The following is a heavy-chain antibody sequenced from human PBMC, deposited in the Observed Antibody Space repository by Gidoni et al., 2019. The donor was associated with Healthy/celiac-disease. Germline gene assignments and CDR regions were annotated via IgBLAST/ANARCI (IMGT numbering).Heavy chain of an antibody. J-gene: IGHJ4*02. D-gene: IGHD3-22*01. CDR2: IYYSGST. CDR1: GGSISSSSYY. V-gene: IGHV4-39*01. Sequence: QLQLQESGPGLVKPSETLSLTCTVSGGSISSSSYYWGWIRQPPGKGLEWIGSIYYSGSTYYNPSLKSRVTISVDTSKNQFSLKLSSVTAADTAVYYCARRAYYYDSSGYLDYWGQGTLVTVSS. CDR3: ARRAYYYDSSGYLDY.